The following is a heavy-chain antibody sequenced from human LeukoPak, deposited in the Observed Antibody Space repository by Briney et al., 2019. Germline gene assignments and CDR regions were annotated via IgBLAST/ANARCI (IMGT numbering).Heavy chain of an antibody. D-gene: IGHD6-13*01. J-gene: IGHJ5*02. V-gene: IGHV4-59*01. CDR3: ARMFRSSWYINWFDP. CDR1: GGSFSGYY. CDR2: IFYNEGT. Sequence: SETLSLTCAVYGGSFSGYYWSWIRQPPGKGLEWIGYIFYNEGTSYNPSLKSRVTISVDTSNNQLSLKVNSVTAADTAMYYCARMFRSSWYINWFDPWGQGTLVTVSS.